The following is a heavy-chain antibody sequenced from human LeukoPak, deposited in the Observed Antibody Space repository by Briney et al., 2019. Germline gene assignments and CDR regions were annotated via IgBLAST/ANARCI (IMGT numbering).Heavy chain of an antibody. J-gene: IGHJ4*02. CDR2: ISWNSGSI. CDR1: GFTFDDYA. Sequence: GRPLRLSCAASGFTFDDYAMHWVRQAPGKGLEWVSGISWNSGSIGYADSVKGRFTISRDNAKNSLYLQMNSLRAEDTALCYCAKDKARYCSGGSCHLFDYWGQGTLVTVSS. D-gene: IGHD2-15*01. V-gene: IGHV3-9*01. CDR3: AKDKARYCSGGSCHLFDY.